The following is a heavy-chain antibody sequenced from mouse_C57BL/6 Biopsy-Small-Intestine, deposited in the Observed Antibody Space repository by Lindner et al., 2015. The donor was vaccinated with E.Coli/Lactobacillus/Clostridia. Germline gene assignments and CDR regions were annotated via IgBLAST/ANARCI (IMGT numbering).Heavy chain of an antibody. CDR1: GGTFNSYT. D-gene: IGHD1-1*01. Sequence: SVKVSCKASGGTFNSYTFSWVRQAPGQGLEWVGEIVPILGTSSYAQKFQGRVTITADKSTNTASMELNNLRSDDTATYYCATGNLIYGPASKQYFHYYYGMDVWGEGTTVTVSS. J-gene: IGHJ1*01. V-gene: IGHV1-69*02. CDR3: ATGNLIYGPASKQYFHYYYGMDV. CDR2: IVPILGTS.